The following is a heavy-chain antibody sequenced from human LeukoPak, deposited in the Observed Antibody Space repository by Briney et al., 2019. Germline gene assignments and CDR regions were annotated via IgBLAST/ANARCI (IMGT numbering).Heavy chain of an antibody. CDR2: INPNSGGT. J-gene: IGHJ4*02. D-gene: IGHD4-17*01. Sequence: GASVKVSCKASGYTFTSYGISWVRQAPGQGLEWMGWINPNSGGTNYAQKFQGRVTMTTDTSTSTAYMELRSLRSDDTAVYYCARARGTTVTHLGRVGNFDYWGQGTLVTVSS. CDR1: GYTFTSYG. CDR3: ARARGTTVTHLGRVGNFDY. V-gene: IGHV1-18*01.